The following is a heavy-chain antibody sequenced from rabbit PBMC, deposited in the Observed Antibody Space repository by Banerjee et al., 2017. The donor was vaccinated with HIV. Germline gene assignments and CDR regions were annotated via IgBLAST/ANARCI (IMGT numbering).Heavy chain of an antibody. Sequence: QSLEESGGDLVKPGASLTLTCTASGFTFSSYYMCWVRQAPGKGLEWIACIYASTDSTWYASWAKGRFTISKTSSTTVTLQMTSLTAADTATYFCARSTSGYDIGDLWGQGTLVTVS. D-gene: IGHD1-1*01. J-gene: IGHJ4*01. CDR3: ARSTSGYDIGDL. CDR2: IYASTDST. CDR1: GFTFSSYY. V-gene: IGHV1S40*01.